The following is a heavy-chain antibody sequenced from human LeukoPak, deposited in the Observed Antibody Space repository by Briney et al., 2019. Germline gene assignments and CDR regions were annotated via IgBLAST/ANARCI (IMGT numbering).Heavy chain of an antibody. CDR3: AAGQVYCSSTSCYKGYYYYYMDV. D-gene: IGHD2-2*02. Sequence: ASVKVSCKASGFTFTSSAMQWVRQARGQRLEWIGWIVVGSGNTNYAQNFQERVTITRDMSTSTAHMELSSLRSEDTAVYYCAAGQVYCSSTSCYKGYYYYYMDVWGKGTTVTVSS. J-gene: IGHJ6*03. V-gene: IGHV1-58*02. CDR2: IVVGSGNT. CDR1: GFTFTSSA.